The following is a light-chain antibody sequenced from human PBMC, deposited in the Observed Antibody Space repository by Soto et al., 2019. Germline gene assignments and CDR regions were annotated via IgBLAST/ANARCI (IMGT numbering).Light chain of an antibody. J-gene: IGLJ1*01. Sequence: QSVLTQPASVSGSPLQSITVSCTGTSSDVGGYNYVSWYQQHPGKAPRLMIYDVTNRPSGVSDRFSGSKSGNAASLTISGLQAEDEADYYCSSYRRGSTYVFGTGTKVTVL. CDR1: SSDVGGYNY. CDR3: SSYRRGSTYV. CDR2: DVT. V-gene: IGLV2-14*03.